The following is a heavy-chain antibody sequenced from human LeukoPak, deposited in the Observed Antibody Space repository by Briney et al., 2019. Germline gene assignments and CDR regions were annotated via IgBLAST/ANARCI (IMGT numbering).Heavy chain of an antibody. CDR2: INPSSGGT. J-gene: IGHJ4*02. V-gene: IGHV1-2*02. D-gene: IGHD2-2*01. CDR3: ARDVGEYCSSINCHASDY. CDR1: GYTFTSYD. Sequence: GASVKVSCKASGYTFTSYDISWVRQAPGQGLEWMGWINPSSGGTNYAQKFHGRVTMTRDTSISTVCMELSRLRSDDTAVYYCARDVGEYCSSINCHASDYWGQGTLVTVSS.